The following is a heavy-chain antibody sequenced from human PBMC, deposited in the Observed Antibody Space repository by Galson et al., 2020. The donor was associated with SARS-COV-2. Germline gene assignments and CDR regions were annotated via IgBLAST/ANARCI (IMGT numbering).Heavy chain of an antibody. CDR3: AREGGRTAGTDYYYGMDV. J-gene: IGHJ6*02. D-gene: IGHD6-13*01. Sequence: GESLKISCAASGFTFSSYWMSWVRQAPGKGLEWVANIKQDGSEKYYVDSVKGRFTISRDNAKNSLYLQMNSLRAEDTAVYYCAREGGRTAGTDYYYGMDVWGQGTTVTVSS. CDR2: IKQDGSEK. V-gene: IGHV3-7*03. CDR1: GFTFSSYW.